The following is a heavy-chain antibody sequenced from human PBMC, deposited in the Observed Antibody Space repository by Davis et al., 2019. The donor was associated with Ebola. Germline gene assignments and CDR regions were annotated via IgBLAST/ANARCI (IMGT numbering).Heavy chain of an antibody. CDR3: ARDEFDY. CDR2: INAGNGNT. V-gene: IGHV1-3*01. J-gene: IGHJ4*02. Sequence: ASVKVSCKASGYTFDNYAVTWVRQAPGQGLEWMGWINAGNGNTEYSQKFQGRVTITRDTSASTAYMELSSLRSEDTAVYFCARDEFDYWGQGTLVTVSS. CDR1: GYTFDNYA.